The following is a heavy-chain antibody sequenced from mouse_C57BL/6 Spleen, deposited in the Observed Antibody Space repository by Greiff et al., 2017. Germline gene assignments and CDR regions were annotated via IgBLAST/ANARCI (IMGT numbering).Heavy chain of an antibody. V-gene: IGHV7-1*01. CDR2: SRNKANDYTT. D-gene: IGHD4-1*01. J-gene: IGHJ1*03. CDR3: ARDELGRYFDG. Sequence: EVQLVESGGGLVQSGRSLRLSCATSGFTFSDFYMEWVRQAPGKGLEWIAASRNKANDYTTEYSASVKGRFIVSRDTSQSILYLQMNALRAEDTAIYYCARDELGRYFDGWGTGTTVTVSS. CDR1: GFTFSDFY.